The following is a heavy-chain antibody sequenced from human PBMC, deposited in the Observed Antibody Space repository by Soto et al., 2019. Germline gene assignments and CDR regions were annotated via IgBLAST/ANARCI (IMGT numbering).Heavy chain of an antibody. CDR2: INHSGST. D-gene: IGHD3-22*01. J-gene: IGHJ3*02. Sequence: SETLSLTCAVYGGSFSGYYWSWIRQPPGKGLEWIGEINHSGSTNYNPSLKSRVTISVDTSKNQFSLKLSSVTAADTAVYYCASSIMIDSSGYYPDAFDIWGGGTAFDIWGQGTMVTVSS. V-gene: IGHV4-34*01. CDR3: ASSIMIDSSGYYPDAFDIWGGGTAFDI. CDR1: GGSFSGYY.